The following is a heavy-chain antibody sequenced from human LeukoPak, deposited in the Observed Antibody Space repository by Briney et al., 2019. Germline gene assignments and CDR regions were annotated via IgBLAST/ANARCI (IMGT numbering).Heavy chain of an antibody. Sequence: SETLSLTCAVYGGSFSGYYWSWIRQHPGKGLEWIGEINHSGSTNYNPSLKSRVTISVDTSKNQFSLKLSSVTAADTAVYYCARRGLIAARPWGQGTPVTVSS. CDR1: GGSFSGYY. CDR2: INHSGST. J-gene: IGHJ5*02. CDR3: ARRGLIAARP. V-gene: IGHV4-34*01. D-gene: IGHD6-6*01.